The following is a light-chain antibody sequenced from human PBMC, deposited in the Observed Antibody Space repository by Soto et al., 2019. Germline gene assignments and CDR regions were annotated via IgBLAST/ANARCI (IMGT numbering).Light chain of an antibody. CDR2: AAS. J-gene: IGKJ4*01. CDR1: QGFNSS. V-gene: IGKV1-9*01. CDR3: QQLNSYPSST. Sequence: IQLTQSPSSLSASVGDRVTITCRASQGFNSSLAWYQQKPGKAPKLLIYAASTLQSGVPSRFSGSRSGTDFTLTISSLQPEDFATYYGQQLNSYPSSTFGGGTKVEIK.